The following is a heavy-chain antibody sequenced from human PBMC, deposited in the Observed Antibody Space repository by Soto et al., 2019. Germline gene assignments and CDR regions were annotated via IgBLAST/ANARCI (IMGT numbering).Heavy chain of an antibody. V-gene: IGHV3-11*01. J-gene: IGHJ6*02. CDR1: GFTFSAYY. CDR2: ISSSGTII. CDR3: ARGKLKFYGMDF. Sequence: QVQLVESGGGLVKPGGSLRLSCAASGFTFSAYYISWIRQAPGKGLEWVSYISSSGTIIYLADSVKGRFTISRDNAKNALLRQRNSLRDVDTAVYYCARGKLKFYGMDFWGQGTTVTVSS. D-gene: IGHD6-13*01.